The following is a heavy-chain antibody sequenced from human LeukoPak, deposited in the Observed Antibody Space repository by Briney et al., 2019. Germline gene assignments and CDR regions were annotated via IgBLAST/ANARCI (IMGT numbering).Heavy chain of an antibody. CDR2: INPNSGGT. CDR3: ARDYFDSSRYYSPQDF. Sequence: APVKVSCKASGYTFTGYYMHWVRQAPGQGLEWMGWINPNSGGTDYAQKFQGRVTMTRDTSISTAYMELSRLSSDDTAVYYCARDYFDSSRYYSPQDFWGQGTLVTVSS. CDR1: GYTFTGYY. V-gene: IGHV1-2*02. J-gene: IGHJ4*02. D-gene: IGHD3-22*01.